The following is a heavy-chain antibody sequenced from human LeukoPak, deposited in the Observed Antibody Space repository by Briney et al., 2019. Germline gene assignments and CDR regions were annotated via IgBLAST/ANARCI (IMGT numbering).Heavy chain of an antibody. CDR2: ISSSSSYI. CDR3: VRGLDTAGYFDY. Sequence: GGSLRLSCAASGFTFSSYSMNWVRQAPGKGLEWVSSISSSSSYIYYADSVKGRFTISRDNAKNSLYLQMNSLRAEDTAVYYCVRGLDTAGYFDYWGQGTLVTVSS. V-gene: IGHV3-21*01. CDR1: GFTFSSYS. D-gene: IGHD5-18*01. J-gene: IGHJ4*02.